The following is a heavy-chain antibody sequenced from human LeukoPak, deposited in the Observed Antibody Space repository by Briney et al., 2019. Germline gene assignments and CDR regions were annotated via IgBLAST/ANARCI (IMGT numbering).Heavy chain of an antibody. CDR3: ARGLRRGYSYGYGYAFDI. CDR1: GGSINSADYY. Sequence: SETLSLTCTVSGGSINSADYYWSWIRQPPGKGLEWIGYISYSGSTYYNPSLESRVSISVDTSKNQFSLKLSSVTAADTAVYYCARGLRRGYSYGYGYAFDIWGQGTMVTVSS. V-gene: IGHV4-30-4*01. J-gene: IGHJ3*02. CDR2: ISYSGST. D-gene: IGHD5-18*01.